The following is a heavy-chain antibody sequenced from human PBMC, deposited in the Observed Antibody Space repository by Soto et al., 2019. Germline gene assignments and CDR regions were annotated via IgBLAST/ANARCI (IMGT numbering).Heavy chain of an antibody. D-gene: IGHD2-15*01. CDR1: GFTFSSQA. CDR3: SKEGGGGRKYYYPMEL. V-gene: IGHV3-23*01. CDR2: ISGSGGST. Sequence: GGSLRLSCAASGFTFSSQAMSWVRQAPGKGLELVSGISGSGGSTYYADSVKGRFTISRDNSKNTLYLQMNSLRAEDTAVYYCSKEGGGGRKYYYPMELWGQGITETVCS. J-gene: IGHJ6*01.